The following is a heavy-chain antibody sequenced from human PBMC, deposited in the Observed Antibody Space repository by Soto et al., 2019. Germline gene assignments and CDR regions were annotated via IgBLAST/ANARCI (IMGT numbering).Heavy chain of an antibody. D-gene: IGHD2-8*01. Sequence: SVKVSCKASGGAFSSYAISWVRQAPGQGLEWMGGIIPIFGTANYAQKFQGRVTITADESTSTAYMELSSLRSEDTAVYYCARAKWSHDAFDIWGQGTMVTVSS. V-gene: IGHV1-69*13. CDR1: GGAFSSYA. CDR2: IIPIFGTA. CDR3: ARAKWSHDAFDI. J-gene: IGHJ3*02.